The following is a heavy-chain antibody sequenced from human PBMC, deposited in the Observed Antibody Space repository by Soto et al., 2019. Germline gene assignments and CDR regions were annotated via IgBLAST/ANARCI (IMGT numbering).Heavy chain of an antibody. CDR2: IIPILGIA. CDR3: ARAWAFGDYYYYYMDV. CDR1: GGTFSSYT. D-gene: IGHD3-16*01. Sequence: SSVKVSCKASGGTFSSYTISWVRQAPGQGLEWMGRIIPILGIANYAQKFQGRVTITADKSTSTAYMELSSLRSEDTAVYYCARAWAFGDYYYYYMDVWGKGTTVTVSS. V-gene: IGHV1-69*02. J-gene: IGHJ6*03.